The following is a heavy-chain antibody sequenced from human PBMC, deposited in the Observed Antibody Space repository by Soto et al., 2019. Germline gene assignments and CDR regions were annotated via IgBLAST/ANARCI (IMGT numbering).Heavy chain of an antibody. J-gene: IGHJ6*03. D-gene: IGHD3-10*01. CDR2: IYSDGSDK. CDR3: ARDARGHYYMDV. Sequence: PGGSLRLSCAASGFTFSTYDMYWVRQAPGKGLEWVAVIYSDGSDKYYADSVKGRFTISRDNSKNRMYLQMNSLTADDAAIYYCARDARGHYYMDVWGKGTTVTVSS. CDR1: GFTFSTYD. V-gene: IGHV3-33*01.